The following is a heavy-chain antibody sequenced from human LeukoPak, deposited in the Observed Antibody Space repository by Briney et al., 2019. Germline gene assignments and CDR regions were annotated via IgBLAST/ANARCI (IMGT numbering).Heavy chain of an antibody. Sequence: SETLSLTCAVSDDSFSSHYWAWIRQPPGKGLEWIGYISYIGSTNYNPSLKSRVTISIDTSKNQFSLKLSSVTAADTAVYYCARDLVTVTKGFDIWGQGTMVSVSS. CDR3: ARDLVTVTKGFDI. D-gene: IGHD4-17*01. V-gene: IGHV4-59*11. J-gene: IGHJ3*02. CDR2: ISYIGST. CDR1: DDSFSSHY.